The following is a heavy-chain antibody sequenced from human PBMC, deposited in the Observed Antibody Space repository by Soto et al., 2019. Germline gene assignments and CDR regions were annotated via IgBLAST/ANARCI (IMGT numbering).Heavy chain of an antibody. D-gene: IGHD2-21*02. CDR1: GFTFSSYG. Sequence: QVQLVESGGGVVQPGRSLRLSCAASGFTFSSYGMHWVRQAPGKGLEWVAVIWYDGSNKYYADSVKGRFTISRDNSKNTLYLQMNSLRAEDTAVYYCARDLAHIVVVTAIDYYYGMDVWGQGTTVTVSS. V-gene: IGHV3-33*01. CDR3: ARDLAHIVVVTAIDYYYGMDV. J-gene: IGHJ6*02. CDR2: IWYDGSNK.